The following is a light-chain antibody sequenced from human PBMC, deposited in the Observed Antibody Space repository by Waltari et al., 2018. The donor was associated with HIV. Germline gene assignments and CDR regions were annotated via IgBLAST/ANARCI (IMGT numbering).Light chain of an antibody. V-gene: IGLV3-1*01. J-gene: IGLJ2*01. CDR1: KLGDKY. Sequence: SYELTQPPSVSVSPGQPASITCSGDKLGDKYVCWYQQKPGQSPVLVIYQDTKRPSGIPERFSGSNSGNTATLTISGPQAMDEADYYCQAWDSSTVVFGGGTKLTVL. CDR3: QAWDSSTVV. CDR2: QDT.